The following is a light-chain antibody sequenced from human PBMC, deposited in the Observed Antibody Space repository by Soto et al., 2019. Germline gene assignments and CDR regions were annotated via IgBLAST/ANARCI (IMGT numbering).Light chain of an antibody. CDR1: QSVSSN. V-gene: IGKV3-15*01. CDR3: QQYNTWPRT. J-gene: IGKJ1*01. Sequence: EIVMTQSPATLSVSPGERATLSCRASQSVSSNLAWYQQKPGQAPRLLISGASTRATGIPARFSGSGSGTEFTLTISSLQSEDFAVYYCQQYNTWPRTFGQGTKVEMK. CDR2: GAS.